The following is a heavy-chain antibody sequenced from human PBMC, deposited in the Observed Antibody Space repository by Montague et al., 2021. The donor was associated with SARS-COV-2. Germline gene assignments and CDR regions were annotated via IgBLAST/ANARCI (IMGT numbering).Heavy chain of an antibody. CDR1: GFTFSRYG. J-gene: IGHJ4*02. V-gene: IGHV3-33*01. D-gene: IGHD3-10*02. CDR2: IWYDGSNK. Sequence: SLRLSCAASGFTFSRYGMHLFRQAPGKGLEWVAVIWYDGSNKYYSYSVKGRFTISRDNSKNTLYLQMNSLRAEDTAVYYCASMLTEGFDYWGQGTLVTVSS. CDR3: ASMLTEGFDY.